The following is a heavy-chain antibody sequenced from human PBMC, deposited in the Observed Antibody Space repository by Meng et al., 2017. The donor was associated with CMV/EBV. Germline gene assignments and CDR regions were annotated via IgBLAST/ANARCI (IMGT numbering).Heavy chain of an antibody. J-gene: IGHJ4*02. V-gene: IGHV1-2*02. CDR3: AREPLLSSSDSYYFDY. CDR2: INPNSGGT. D-gene: IGHD6-6*01. Sequence: SGYTFTGYYRHWVRQAPGQGLEWMGWINPNSGGTNYAQKFQGRVTMTRDTSISTAYMELSRLRSDDTAVYYCAREPLLSSSDSYYFDYWGQGTLVTVSS. CDR1: GYTFTGYY.